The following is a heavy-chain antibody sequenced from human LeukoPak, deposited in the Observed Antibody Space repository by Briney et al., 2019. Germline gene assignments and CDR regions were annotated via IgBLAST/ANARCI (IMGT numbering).Heavy chain of an antibody. J-gene: IGHJ5*02. CDR1: GGSISSGGYY. V-gene: IGHV4-31*03. CDR2: IYYSGST. Sequence: TLSLTCTVSGGSISSGGYYWSWIRQHPGKGLEWIGYIYYSGSTYYNPSLKSRVTISVDTSKNQFSLKLSSVTAADTAVYYCARDEAYCSGGSCYSSWFDPWGQGTQVTVSS. D-gene: IGHD2-15*01. CDR3: ARDEAYCSGGSCYSSWFDP.